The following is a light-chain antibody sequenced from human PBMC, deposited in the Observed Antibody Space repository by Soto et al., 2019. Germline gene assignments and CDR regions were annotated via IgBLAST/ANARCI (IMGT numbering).Light chain of an antibody. CDR1: QSVSSSY. CDR3: HQYGTSPRT. Sequence: EIVLTQSPGTLSLSPGERATLSCRASQSVSSSYLGWYQQNPGQAPRLLIYAASTRATGIPDRFSGSGSGTDFTLTISRLEPADFAVYYCHQYGTSPRTFGGGTKVEIK. CDR2: AAS. V-gene: IGKV3-20*01. J-gene: IGKJ4*01.